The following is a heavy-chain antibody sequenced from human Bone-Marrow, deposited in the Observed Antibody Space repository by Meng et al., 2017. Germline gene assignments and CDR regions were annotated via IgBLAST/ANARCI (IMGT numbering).Heavy chain of an antibody. V-gene: IGHV3-23*05. CDR3: ANDAGCTTGTMFDR. J-gene: IGHJ5*02. CDR2: INNDGDNR. CDR1: GFTFSSCS. D-gene: IGHD4-17*01. Sequence: GGSLRLSCVASGFTFSSCSMAWVRQAPGKGLEWVSTINNDGDNRHYADSVKGRFIISRDNSKDTFYLQMNSLRAEDTAVYYCANDAGCTTGTMFDRWGQGTLVTVSS.